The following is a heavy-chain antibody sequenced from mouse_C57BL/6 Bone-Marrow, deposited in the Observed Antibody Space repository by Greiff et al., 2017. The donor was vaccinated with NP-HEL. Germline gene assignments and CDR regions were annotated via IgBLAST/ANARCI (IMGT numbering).Heavy chain of an antibody. CDR1: GYTFSSYG. Sequence: QVQLQQPGAELVKPGASVKLSCKASGYTFSSYGMNWVKQRPGRGLEWIGRIDPKSGGTKYNEKFKSKATLTVDKPSSTAYMQLSSLTSEDSAVYYCESPHGYGSSPYYFDYWGQGTTLTVSS. V-gene: IGHV1-72*01. CDR3: ESPHGYGSSPYYFDY. CDR2: IDPKSGGT. J-gene: IGHJ2*01. D-gene: IGHD1-1*01.